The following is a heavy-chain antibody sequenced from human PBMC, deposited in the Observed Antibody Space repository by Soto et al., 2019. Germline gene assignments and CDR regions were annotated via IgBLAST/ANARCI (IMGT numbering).Heavy chain of an antibody. CDR1: GLTFSDYW. V-gene: IGHV3-7*01. D-gene: IGHD1-26*01. Sequence: EVQLVESGGGLVQPGGSLRLSCAVSGLTFSDYWMSWVRQAPGKGLEWVANIRQDESEKNYADSVKGRFTISRDNAKSSVYLQMNSLRAEDTAVYYCTNDQFSGSYYVRGLTYYFEYWGQGTLVTVSS. CDR3: TNDQFSGSYYVRGLTYYFEY. J-gene: IGHJ4*02. CDR2: IRQDESEK.